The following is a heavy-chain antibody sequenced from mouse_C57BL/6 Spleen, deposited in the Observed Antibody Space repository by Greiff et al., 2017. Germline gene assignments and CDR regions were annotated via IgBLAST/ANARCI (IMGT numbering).Heavy chain of an antibody. CDR2: ISYDGSN. J-gene: IGHJ3*01. CDR3: ASEIYYGNYAWFAY. Sequence: EVQLQESGPGLVKPSQSLSLTCSVTGYSFTSGYYWNLIRQFPGNKLEWMGYISYDGSNNYKPSLKNRISITRDTSKNQFFLKLNSVTTEDTATYSYASEIYYGNYAWFAYWGQGTLVTVSA. CDR1: GYSFTSGYY. V-gene: IGHV3-6*01. D-gene: IGHD2-1*01.